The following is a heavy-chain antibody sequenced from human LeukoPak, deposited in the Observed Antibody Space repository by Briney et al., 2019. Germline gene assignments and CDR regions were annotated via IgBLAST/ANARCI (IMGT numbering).Heavy chain of an antibody. Sequence: GGSLRLSCAASASTFCRSYMGWGGQSPGNGLEWVALMGLAVSVTYYVESVKGRLTISRDNTKKLLYLHMNNLRAEDTAVYYCVIDRGARWGQGTLVTVSS. CDR3: VIDRGAR. J-gene: IGHJ4*02. CDR1: ASTFCRSY. CDR2: MGLAVSVT. V-gene: IGHV3-7*01.